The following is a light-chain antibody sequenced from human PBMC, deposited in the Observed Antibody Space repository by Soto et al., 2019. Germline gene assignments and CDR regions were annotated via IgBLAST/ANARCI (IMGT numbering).Light chain of an antibody. CDR2: DAS. J-gene: IGKJ4*01. CDR1: QSVGND. Sequence: EIVLTQSPATLSLSPGERATLSCRASQSVGNDLAWYQQKPGQPPGLLICDASNRATGIPVRFSGSGSVTDFTLSICSLEPEGFAVYYCQQRRYGLTFGGGTKVEIK. CDR3: QQRRYGLT. V-gene: IGKV3-11*01.